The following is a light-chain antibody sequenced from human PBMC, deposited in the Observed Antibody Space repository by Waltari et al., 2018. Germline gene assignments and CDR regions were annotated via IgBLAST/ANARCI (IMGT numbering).Light chain of an antibody. CDR1: QSVDKY. CDR2: HTS. Sequence: EIVLTQSPGTLFLSPGERATLSCRASQSVDKYLAWYQQKPGQAPRLLIYHTSTRATGIPDRFSGSGFGTDFSLTISRLEPEDFAVYYCQKYNSLPATFGQGTKVEVK. J-gene: IGKJ1*01. CDR3: QKYNSLPAT. V-gene: IGKV3-20*01.